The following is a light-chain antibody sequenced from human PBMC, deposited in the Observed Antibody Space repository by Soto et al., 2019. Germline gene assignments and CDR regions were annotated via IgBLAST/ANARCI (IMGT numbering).Light chain of an antibody. CDR1: QNVDTKY. V-gene: IGKV3-20*01. CDR2: GAS. CDR3: QQYGSLSWT. Sequence: EIVLTQSPGTLSLSPGERATLSCRASQNVDTKYLAWYQQKPGQAPRIIIFGASGRATGIPDRFSGSGSGTDFTLTISRREPEDFAVYYCQQYGSLSWTFGQGSRVEFK. J-gene: IGKJ1*01.